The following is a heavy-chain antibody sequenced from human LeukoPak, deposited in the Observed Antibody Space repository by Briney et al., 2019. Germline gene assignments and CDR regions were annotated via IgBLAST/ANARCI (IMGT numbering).Heavy chain of an antibody. Sequence: SETLSLTCAVYGGYFSGYYWSWIRQPPGKGLEWIGEINHSGSTNYNPSLKSRVTISVDTSKNQFSLKLSSVTAADTAVYYCARRASAYYDFWSGSDLGWFDPWGQGTLVTVSS. CDR2: INHSGST. CDR3: ARRASAYYDFWSGSDLGWFDP. J-gene: IGHJ5*02. CDR1: GGYFSGYY. V-gene: IGHV4-34*01. D-gene: IGHD3-3*01.